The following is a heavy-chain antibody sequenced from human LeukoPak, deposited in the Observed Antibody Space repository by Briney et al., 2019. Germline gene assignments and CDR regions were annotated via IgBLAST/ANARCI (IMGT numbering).Heavy chain of an antibody. D-gene: IGHD2-2*01. J-gene: IGHJ6*03. Sequence: NPSETLSLTCAVYGGSFSGYYWSWIRQPPGKGLEWIGEINHSGSTNYNPSLKSRVTISVDTSKNQFSLKLSSVTAADTAVYYCARGPRAYCSSTSCYPYYYYYYYMDVWGKGTTATVSS. CDR3: ARGPRAYCSSTSCYPYYYYYYYMDV. V-gene: IGHV4-34*01. CDR1: GGSFSGYY. CDR2: INHSGST.